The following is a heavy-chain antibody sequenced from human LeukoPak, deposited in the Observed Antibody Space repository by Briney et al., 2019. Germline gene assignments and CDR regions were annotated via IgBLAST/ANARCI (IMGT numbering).Heavy chain of an antibody. Sequence: GGSLRLSCAASGFTFSDYGIHWVRQAPGKGLEWVAVISYDGSNKYYADSVKGRFTISRDNSKNTLYLQMNSLRAEDTAVYYCARDPVAVYYFDYWGQGTLVTVSS. V-gene: IGHV3-30*03. CDR2: ISYDGSNK. D-gene: IGHD4-23*01. J-gene: IGHJ4*02. CDR3: ARDPVAVYYFDY. CDR1: GFTFSDYG.